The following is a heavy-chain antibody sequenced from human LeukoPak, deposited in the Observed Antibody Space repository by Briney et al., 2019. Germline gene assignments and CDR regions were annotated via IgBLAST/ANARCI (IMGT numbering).Heavy chain of an antibody. V-gene: IGHV3-30*02. CDR2: IRYDGSNK. CDR1: GFTFSSYG. D-gene: IGHD3-10*01. CDR3: AKDITMVREGVDY. J-gene: IGHJ4*02. Sequence: PGGSLRLSCAASGFTFSSYGMHWVRQAPGKGLEWVAFIRYDGSNKYYADSVKGRFTISRDNSKNTLYLQMNSLRAEDTAVYYCAKDITMVREGVDYWGQGALVTVSS.